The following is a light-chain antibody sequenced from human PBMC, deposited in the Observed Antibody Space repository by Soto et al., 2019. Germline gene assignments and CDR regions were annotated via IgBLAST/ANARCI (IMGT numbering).Light chain of an antibody. Sequence: SYELTQPPSVSVAPGQTARITCGGNDIARKTVHWYQQKPGQAPVLVVYDDDERPSGIPERFSGSNSGNTATLTISRVEAGDEAEYYCQVWDISSDHHVFGTGTKLIVL. CDR1: DIARKT. J-gene: IGLJ1*01. CDR2: DDD. V-gene: IGLV3-21*02. CDR3: QVWDISSDHHV.